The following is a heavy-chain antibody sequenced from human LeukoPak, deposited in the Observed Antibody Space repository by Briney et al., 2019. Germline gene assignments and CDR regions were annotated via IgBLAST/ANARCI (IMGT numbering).Heavy chain of an antibody. CDR3: ASSITMIADDAFDV. Sequence: SETLSLTCTVSGGSISSSSYYWGWIRQPPGKGLEWIGSIYYSGSTYYNPSLKSRVTISVDTSKNQFSLKLSSVTAADTAVYYCASSITMIADDAFDVWGQGTMVTVSS. CDR2: IYYSGST. J-gene: IGHJ3*01. CDR1: GGSISSSSYY. D-gene: IGHD3-22*01. V-gene: IGHV4-39*01.